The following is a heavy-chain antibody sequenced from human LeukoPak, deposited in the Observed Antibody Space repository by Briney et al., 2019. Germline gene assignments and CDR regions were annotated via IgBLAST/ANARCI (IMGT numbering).Heavy chain of an antibody. CDR2: IKKDGSEK. V-gene: IGHV3-7*01. CDR3: ARDRDIVLMVYAAFDY. CDR1: GFTFSSYW. J-gene: IGHJ4*02. Sequence: GGSLRLSCAASGFTFSSYWMSWVRQAPGKGLEWVANIKKDGSEKYYVDSVKGRFTISRDNAKNTLYLQMNSLRAEDTAVYYCARDRDIVLMVYAAFDYWGQGTLVTVSS. D-gene: IGHD2-8*01.